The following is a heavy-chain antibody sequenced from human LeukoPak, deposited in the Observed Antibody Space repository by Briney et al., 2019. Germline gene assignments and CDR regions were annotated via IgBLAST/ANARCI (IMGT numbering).Heavy chain of an antibody. D-gene: IGHD3-22*01. Sequence: SETLSLTCTVSGGSISSYYWSWIRQPDGKGLEWIGRIYTSGSTNYNPSLKSRVTMPVDTSKNQFSLKLSSVTAADTAVYYCARESTTMIVVEYWGQGTLVTVSS. V-gene: IGHV4-4*07. CDR1: GGSISSYY. CDR3: ARESTTMIVVEY. CDR2: IYTSGST. J-gene: IGHJ4*02.